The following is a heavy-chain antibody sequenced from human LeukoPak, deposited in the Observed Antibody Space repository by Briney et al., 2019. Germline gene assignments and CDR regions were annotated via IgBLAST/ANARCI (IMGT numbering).Heavy chain of an antibody. D-gene: IGHD6-19*01. CDR1: GFTFTNYE. CDR2: MTGRGGTK. CDR3: ARAVAGTGGAFDI. Sequence: PGGSLRLSCAASGFTFTNYEMNWVRQAPGKGLEWVSYMTGRGGTKYYADSVKGRFTISRDNAKNSLYLQMNSLRAEDTAVYYCARAVAGTGGAFDIWGQGTMVTVSS. J-gene: IGHJ3*02. V-gene: IGHV3-48*03.